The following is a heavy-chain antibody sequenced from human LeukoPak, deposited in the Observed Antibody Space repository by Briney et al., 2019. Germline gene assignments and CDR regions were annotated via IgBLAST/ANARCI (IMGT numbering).Heavy chain of an antibody. V-gene: IGHV5-51*01. CDR2: IYPGDSDT. CDR3: ARRYCSSTSCYFGY. D-gene: IGHD2-2*01. CDR1: GYSFTSYW. Sequence: GESLKISCKGSGYSFTSYWIGWGRQMRGKGLECMGIIYPGDSDTRYSPSFQGQVTISADKSISTAYLQWSSLKASDTAMYYCARRYCSSTSCYFGYWGQRTLVTVSS. J-gene: IGHJ4*02.